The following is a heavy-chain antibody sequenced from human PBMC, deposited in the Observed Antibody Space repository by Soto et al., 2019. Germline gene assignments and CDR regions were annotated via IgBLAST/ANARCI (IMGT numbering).Heavy chain of an antibody. Sequence: QVQLVQSGAEVKKPGASVKVSCKASGYTFTSYGISWVRQAPGQGIEWMGWISGYNGNTKSAQKLQGRATMTTDTTTSTAYMELRSLRSDDTGVYYCARDLRGQIVDYWGQGTLVTVSS. D-gene: IGHD3-22*01. CDR2: ISGYNGNT. V-gene: IGHV1-18*01. CDR1: GYTFTSYG. CDR3: ARDLRGQIVDY. J-gene: IGHJ4*02.